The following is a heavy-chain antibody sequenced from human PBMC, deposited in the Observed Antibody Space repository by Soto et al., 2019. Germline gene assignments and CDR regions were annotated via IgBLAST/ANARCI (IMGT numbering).Heavy chain of an antibody. CDR3: ARTIEDFWSGYPPLFGYYYYMDV. J-gene: IGHJ6*03. CDR2: INSDGSST. D-gene: IGHD3-3*01. Sequence: GGSLRLSCAASGFTFSSYWMHWVRQAPGKGLVWVSRINSDGSSTSYADSVKGRFTISRDNAKNTLYLQMNSLRAEDTAVYYCARTIEDFWSGYPPLFGYYYYMDVWGKGTTVTVSS. V-gene: IGHV3-74*01. CDR1: GFTFSSYW.